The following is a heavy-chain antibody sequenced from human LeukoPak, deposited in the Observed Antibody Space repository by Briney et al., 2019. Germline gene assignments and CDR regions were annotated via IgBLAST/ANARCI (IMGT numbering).Heavy chain of an antibody. D-gene: IGHD4-23*01. CDR2: IYHSGST. V-gene: IGHV4-30-2*01. Sequence: SETLSLTCAVSGGSISSGGYSWSWIRQPPGKGLEWIGYIYHSGSTYYNPSLKSRVTISVDRSKNQFSLKLSSVTAADTAVYYCATEPYGGNSGYWGQGTLVTVSS. CDR1: GGSISSGGYS. CDR3: ATEPYGGNSGY. J-gene: IGHJ4*02.